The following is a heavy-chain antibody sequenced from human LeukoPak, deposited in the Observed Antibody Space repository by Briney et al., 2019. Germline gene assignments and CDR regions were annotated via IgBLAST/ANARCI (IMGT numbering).Heavy chain of an antibody. J-gene: IGHJ6*02. CDR1: GYTFTGYY. CDR2: IIPILGIA. V-gene: IGHV1-69*04. D-gene: IGHD2-2*02. CDR3: ARDDVVVPAAIPRVNYYYYGMDV. Sequence: SVKVSCKASGYTFTGYYMHWVRQAPGQGLEWMGRIIPILGIANYAQKFQGRVTTTADKSTSTAYMELSSLRSEDTAVYYCARDDVVVPAAIPRVNYYYYGMDVWGQGTTVTVSS.